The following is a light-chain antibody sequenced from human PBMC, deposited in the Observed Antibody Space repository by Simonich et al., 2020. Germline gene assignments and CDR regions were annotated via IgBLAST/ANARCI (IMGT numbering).Light chain of an antibody. CDR1: HDISSA. V-gene: IGKV1-13*02. J-gene: IGKJ5*01. CDR3: QQFNSYPLT. CDR2: DSS. Sequence: AIQLTQSPSSLSVSVGDRVTITCRASHDISSALAWYQQKPGKDPQLLIYDSSSLESGVPSRFSGSGSGTEFTLTISSLQPEDFATYYCQQFNSYPLTFGQGTQLEIK.